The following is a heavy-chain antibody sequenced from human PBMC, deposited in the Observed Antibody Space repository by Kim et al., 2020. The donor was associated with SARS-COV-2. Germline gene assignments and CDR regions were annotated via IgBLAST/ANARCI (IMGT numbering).Heavy chain of an antibody. D-gene: IGHD5-18*01. CDR3: ARDTAMVPYGMDV. J-gene: IGHJ6*02. V-gene: IGHV3-21*01. CDR2: ISSSSSYI. CDR1: GFTFSSYS. Sequence: GGSLRLSCAASGFTFSSYSMNWVRQAPGKGLEWVSSISSSSSYIYYADSVKGRFTISRDNAKNSLYLQMNSLRAEDTAVYYCARDTAMVPYGMDVWGQGTTVTVSS.